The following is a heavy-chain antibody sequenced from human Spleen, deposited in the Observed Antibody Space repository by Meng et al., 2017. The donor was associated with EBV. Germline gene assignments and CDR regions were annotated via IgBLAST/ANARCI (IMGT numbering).Heavy chain of an antibody. V-gene: IGHV3-23*01. D-gene: IGHD3-10*01. CDR2: ICGSGGST. Sequence: GGGFVLPGGSLRLSCGASRFIFTSYAMNWVRQAAGKGLECSSNICGSGGSTYYADSVKGRITIPRDNSKNTLYLQMNNLRADDTAAYYCALWFREHFDYWGQGTLVTVSS. J-gene: IGHJ4*02. CDR1: RFIFTSYA. CDR3: ALWFREHFDY.